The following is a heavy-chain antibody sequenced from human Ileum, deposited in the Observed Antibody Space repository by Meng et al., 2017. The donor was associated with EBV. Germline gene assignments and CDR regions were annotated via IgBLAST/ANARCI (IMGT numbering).Heavy chain of an antibody. Sequence: SGPGLGKPSETLSLTCAVSGDSIRSSNHGGGWIRQPPGKGLEWVGTIYYSGSTFYNPSLKSRVTISLDTSKNQFSLRVSSVTAADTAVYYCARRYYGVPFDNWGQGTLVTVSS. CDR2: IYYSGST. CDR1: GDSIRSSNHG. D-gene: IGHD3-3*01. CDR3: ARRYYGVPFDN. J-gene: IGHJ4*02. V-gene: IGHV4-39*01.